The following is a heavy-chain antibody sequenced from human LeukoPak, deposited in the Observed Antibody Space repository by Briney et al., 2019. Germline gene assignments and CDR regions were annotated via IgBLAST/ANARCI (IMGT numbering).Heavy chain of an antibody. CDR1: GFTFSSYG. Sequence: GGSLRLSCAASGFTFSSYGMHWVRQAPGKGLEWVAAIWYDGSNKYYADSVKGRFTVSRDNSKNTLYLQMNSLRAEDTAVYYCAKVISQDTATPPAFDIWGQGTMVTVSS. V-gene: IGHV3-33*06. CDR3: AKVISQDTATPPAFDI. D-gene: IGHD5-18*01. J-gene: IGHJ3*02. CDR2: IWYDGSNK.